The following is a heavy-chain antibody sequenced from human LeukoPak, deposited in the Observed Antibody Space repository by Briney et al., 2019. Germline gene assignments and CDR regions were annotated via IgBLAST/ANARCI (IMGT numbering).Heavy chain of an antibody. Sequence: PGGPLRLSCAASGFTFSSYAMNWVRQAPGKGVEWVSGISDSGGSTDSVKGRFTISRDNSNNTLYLQMNSLRAEDSAVYYCAKGTTAAPYYYYYSMDVWGQGTTVTVSS. CDR3: AKGTTAAPYYYYYSMDV. V-gene: IGHV3-23*01. CDR1: GFTFSSYA. D-gene: IGHD1-1*01. CDR2: ISDSGGS. J-gene: IGHJ6*02.